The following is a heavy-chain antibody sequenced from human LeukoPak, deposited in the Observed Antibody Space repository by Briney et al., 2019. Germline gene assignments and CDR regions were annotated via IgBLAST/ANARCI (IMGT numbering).Heavy chain of an antibody. CDR2: IYYSGST. V-gene: IGHV4-59*01. CDR3: ARGTRRDYDFWSGYLRVDYFDY. J-gene: IGHJ4*02. D-gene: IGHD3-3*01. Sequence: SETLSLTCTVSGGSISSYYWSWIRQPPGKGLEWIGYIYYSGSTNYNPSLKSRVTISVDTSKNQFSLKLSSVTAADTAVYYCARGTRRDYDFWSGYLRVDYFDYWGQGTLVTVSS. CDR1: GGSISSYY.